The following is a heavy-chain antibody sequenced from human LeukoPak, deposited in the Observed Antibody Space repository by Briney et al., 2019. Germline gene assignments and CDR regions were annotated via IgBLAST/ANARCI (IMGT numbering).Heavy chain of an antibody. D-gene: IGHD6-13*01. CDR3: AREGTLIAAGGFDY. J-gene: IGHJ4*02. Sequence: SETLSLTCTVSGGSNSSSSYYWGWIRQPPGKGLEWIGSIYYSGSTYYNPSLKSRVTISVDTSKNQFSLKLSSVTAADTAVYYCAREGTLIAAGGFDYWGQGTLVTVSS. CDR1: GGSNSSSSYY. V-gene: IGHV4-39*07. CDR2: IYYSGST.